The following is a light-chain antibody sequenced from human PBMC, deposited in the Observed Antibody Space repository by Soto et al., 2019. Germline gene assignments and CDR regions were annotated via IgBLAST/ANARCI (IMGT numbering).Light chain of an antibody. Sequence: DIQMTQSPSSLSASVGDTVTITCRARQSISVHLYWYQQKGGKVHKLLIYAASNLYSGVPSRFSGRGSEKDFALTISSLQPEDFATYYCQQSYISPYSFGQRTRLEIK. CDR1: QSISVH. V-gene: IGKV1-39*01. CDR2: AAS. J-gene: IGKJ2*01. CDR3: QQSYISPYS.